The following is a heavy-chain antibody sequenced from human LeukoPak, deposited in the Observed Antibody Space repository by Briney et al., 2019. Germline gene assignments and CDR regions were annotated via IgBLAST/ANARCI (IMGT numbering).Heavy chain of an antibody. Sequence: SQTLSLTCTVSGGSISSGGYYWSWIRQHPGKGLEWIGYIYYRGSTYYNPSLKSRVTISVETSKNQFSLKLSSVTAADTAVYYCARDQGGSYQGAWDYWGQGTLVTVSS. D-gene: IGHD1-26*01. J-gene: IGHJ4*02. CDR1: GGSISSGGYY. V-gene: IGHV4-31*03. CDR3: ARDQGGSYQGAWDY. CDR2: IYYRGST.